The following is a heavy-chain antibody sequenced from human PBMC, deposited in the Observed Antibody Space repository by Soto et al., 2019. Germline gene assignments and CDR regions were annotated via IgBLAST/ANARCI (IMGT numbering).Heavy chain of an antibody. CDR3: ARHRHPRGTVGATSPLDP. V-gene: IGHV3-53*01. D-gene: IGHD1-26*01. CDR1: GFSVSSNY. CDR2: HYSGGST. J-gene: IGHJ5*02. Sequence: GSLRLSCAISGFSVSSNYLSWVRQAPGKGLEWVSVHYSGGSTYYADSVQGRFTISRDKSNNTLYLQMRRVRAEDTAVYFCARHRHPRGTVGATSPLDPWGQGTQVTVSS.